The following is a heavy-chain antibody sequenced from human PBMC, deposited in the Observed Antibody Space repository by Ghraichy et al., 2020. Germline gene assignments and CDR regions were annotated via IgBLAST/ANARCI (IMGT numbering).Heavy chain of an antibody. CDR2: ITGSGART. J-gene: IGHJ4*02. V-gene: IGHV3-23*01. CDR3: AKAPLEHCSGATCYPFDY. D-gene: IGHD2-15*01. CDR1: GFTFSNYA. Sequence: GGSLRLSCAASGFTFSNYAMSWVRQAPGKRLERVSGITGSGARTYTADSAKGRFTISRDNSKNTLYLQMNSLRAEDTAIYYCAKAPLEHCSGATCYPFDYWGRGTLVTVSS.